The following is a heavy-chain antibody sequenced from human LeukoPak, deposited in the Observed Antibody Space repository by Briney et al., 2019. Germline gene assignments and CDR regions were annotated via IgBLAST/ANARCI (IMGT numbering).Heavy chain of an antibody. CDR1: GFTFSSYW. CDR2: TKPDGSEK. V-gene: IGHV3-7*01. D-gene: IGHD3-10*01. CDR3: ARGGWFGELFAY. Sequence: PGGSLRLSCVASGFTFSSYWMSWVRQAPGKGLEWVANTKPDGSEKYYVDSVKGRFTISRDNTKNSLYLQMNSLRAEDTAVYYCARGGWFGELFAYWGQGTLVTVSS. J-gene: IGHJ4*02.